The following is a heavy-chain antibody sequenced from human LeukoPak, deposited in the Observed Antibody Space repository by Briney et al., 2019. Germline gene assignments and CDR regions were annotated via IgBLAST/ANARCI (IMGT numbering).Heavy chain of an antibody. CDR3: AKDLRDYGGNYVPESFDY. Sequence: PGGSLRLSCAASGFTFSSYAMSWVRQAPGKGLEWVSAISGSGGSTYYADSVKGRFTISRDNSKNTLYLQMNSLRAEGTAVYYCAKDLRDYGGNYVPESFDYWGQGTLVTVSS. CDR1: GFTFSSYA. V-gene: IGHV3-23*01. J-gene: IGHJ4*02. CDR2: ISGSGGST. D-gene: IGHD4-23*01.